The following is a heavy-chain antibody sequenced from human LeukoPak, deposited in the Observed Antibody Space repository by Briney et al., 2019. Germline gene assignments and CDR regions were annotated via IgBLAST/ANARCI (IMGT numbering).Heavy chain of an antibody. CDR1: GGSMRSYY. D-gene: IGHD5-18*01. CDR3: ARYSLETRNGMDV. J-gene: IGHJ6*02. CDR2: IYYSGNT. Sequence: PSETLSLTCTVSGGSMRSYYWSWIRQPPGKGLEWIGYIYYSGNTNYNPSLKSRVTISVDTSKNQFSLELSSVTAADTAVYYCARYSLETRNGMDVWGQGTTVTVSS. V-gene: IGHV4-59*08.